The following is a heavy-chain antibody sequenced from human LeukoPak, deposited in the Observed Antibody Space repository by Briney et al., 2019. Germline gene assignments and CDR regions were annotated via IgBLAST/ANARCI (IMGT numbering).Heavy chain of an antibody. D-gene: IGHD3-10*01. J-gene: IGHJ4*02. V-gene: IGHV1-46*01. CDR2: INPSGGST. Sequence: ASVKVSCKASGYTFTSYYMHWVGQAPGQGREGMGVINPSGGSTSYAQKFQGRVTMTRDTSTSTVYMELSSLRSEDTAVYYCAREESGDHFDYWGQGTLVTVSS. CDR1: GYTFTSYY. CDR3: AREESGDHFDY.